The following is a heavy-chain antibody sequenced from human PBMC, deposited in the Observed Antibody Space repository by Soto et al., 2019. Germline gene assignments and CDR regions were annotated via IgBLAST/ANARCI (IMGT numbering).Heavy chain of an antibody. CDR3: ARVYNWNDRDAFDI. CDR1: GYTFTSYG. J-gene: IGHJ3*02. Sequence: GSVKVSCKASGYTFTSYGISWVRQAPGQGLEWMGWISAYNGNTNYAQKLQGRVTMTTDTSTSTAYMELRSLRSDDTAVYYCARVYNWNDRDAFDIWGQGTMVTVSS. V-gene: IGHV1-18*01. D-gene: IGHD1-1*01. CDR2: ISAYNGNT.